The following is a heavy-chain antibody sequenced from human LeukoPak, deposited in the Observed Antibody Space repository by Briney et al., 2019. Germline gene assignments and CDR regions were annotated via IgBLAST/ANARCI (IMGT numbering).Heavy chain of an antibody. V-gene: IGHV4-31*03. CDR3: ARDFWSGYGYFDS. Sequence: SETLSLTCTASGVTMRCAGFYWTWIRQRPGKGLEWIGYTYYSGTTYYNPSLESRVTISIDTSQSQFSLKMSSVTAADTAVYYCARDFWSGYGYFDSWGQGVLVAVSS. CDR1: GVTMRCAGFY. CDR2: TYYSGTT. J-gene: IGHJ4*02. D-gene: IGHD3-3*01.